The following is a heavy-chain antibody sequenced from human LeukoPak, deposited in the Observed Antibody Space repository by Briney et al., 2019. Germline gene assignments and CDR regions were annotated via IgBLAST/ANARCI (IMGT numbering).Heavy chain of an antibody. D-gene: IGHD3-22*01. CDR3: AKRPYYYDSSGHTTNDY. CDR1: GFTFSSYA. V-gene: IGHV3-23*01. J-gene: IGHJ4*02. CDR2: ISGSGGST. Sequence: GGSLRPSCAASGFTFSSYAMSWVRQAPGKGLEWVSAISGSGGSTYYADSVKGRFTISRDNSKNPLYLQMNSLRAEDTAVYYCAKRPYYYDSSGHTTNDYWGQGTLVTVSS.